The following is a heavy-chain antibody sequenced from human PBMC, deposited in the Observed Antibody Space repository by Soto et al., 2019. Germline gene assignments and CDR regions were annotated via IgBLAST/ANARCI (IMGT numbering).Heavy chain of an antibody. V-gene: IGHV1-18*01. Sequence: QVQLVQSGAEVKKPGASVKVSCKASGYTFTSYGISWVRQAPGQGLEWMGWISAYNGNTNYAQKLQGRVTXXTXTXXSTGYMGLRSLRSDDTAVYYCARGTEARKYNWFAPWGQGTLVTVSS. CDR3: ARGTEARKYNWFAP. D-gene: IGHD1-1*01. CDR2: ISAYNGNT. CDR1: GYTFTSYG. J-gene: IGHJ5*02.